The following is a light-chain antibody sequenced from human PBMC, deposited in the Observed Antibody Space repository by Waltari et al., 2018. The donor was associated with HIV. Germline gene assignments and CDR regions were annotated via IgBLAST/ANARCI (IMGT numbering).Light chain of an antibody. CDR1: QSVGSSY. CDR3: QQYGSSPIT. Sequence: EFVLTQSPGTLSLSPGHRATLSCRASQSVGSSYLAWYQQRPGQAPRLIIYGASSRAAGIPDRFSGSGSGTDFALTISSLEPEDFAVYYCQQYGSSPITFGGGTKVEIK. V-gene: IGKV3-20*01. CDR2: GAS. J-gene: IGKJ4*01.